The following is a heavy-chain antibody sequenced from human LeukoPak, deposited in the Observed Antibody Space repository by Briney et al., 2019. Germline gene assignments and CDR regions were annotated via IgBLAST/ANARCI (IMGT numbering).Heavy chain of an antibody. V-gene: IGHV3-48*01. Sequence: PGGSLRLSCAASGFTFSTYSMNWVRQAPGKGLEWVSYISSSSRTIYYADSVKGRFTISGDNAKNSLYLQMNSLRAEDTAVYYCAKGPWLAYPYYFDYWGQGTLVTVSS. J-gene: IGHJ4*02. CDR1: GFTFSTYS. CDR3: AKGPWLAYPYYFDY. CDR2: ISSSSRTI. D-gene: IGHD6-19*01.